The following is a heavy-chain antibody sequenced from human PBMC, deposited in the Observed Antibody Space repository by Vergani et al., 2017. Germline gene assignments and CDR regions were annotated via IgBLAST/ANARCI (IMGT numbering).Heavy chain of an antibody. CDR2: IYYSGST. V-gene: IGHV4-31*03. CDR1: GGSISSGGYY. J-gene: IGHJ6*02. Sequence: QVQLQESGPGLVKPSQTLSLTCTVSGGSISSGGYYWSWIRQHPGKGLEWIGYIYYSGSTYYNPSRKSRVTISVDTSKNQFSLKLSSVTAADTAVYYCTSTRIMITFGGVIVMGGMDVWGQGTTVTVSS. CDR3: TSTRIMITFGGVIVMGGMDV. D-gene: IGHD3-16*02.